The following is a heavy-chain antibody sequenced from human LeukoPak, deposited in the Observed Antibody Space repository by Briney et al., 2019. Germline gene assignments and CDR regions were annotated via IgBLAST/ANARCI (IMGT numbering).Heavy chain of an antibody. CDR2: VSDISRHI. CDR1: EVTFNSFS. CDR3: VSGTAATTRLGGF. V-gene: IGHV3-21*04. D-gene: IGHD6-25*01. Sequence: PGGSLRLSCAASEVTFNSFSMNWVRQAPGKGLEWVSSVSDISRHIFYSDSVKGRFTISRDNAKSSLYLQMNSLRDEDTAVYFCVSGTAATTRLGGFCGQGTLVTVSS. J-gene: IGHJ4*02.